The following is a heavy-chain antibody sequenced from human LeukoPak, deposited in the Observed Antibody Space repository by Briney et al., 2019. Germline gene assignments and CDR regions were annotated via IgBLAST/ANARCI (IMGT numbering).Heavy chain of an antibody. Sequence: GGSLRLSCAASGFTFSNAWMSWVRQAPEKGLEWVGRIKSKTDGGTTDYAAPVKGRFTISRDDSKNTLYLQMNSLKTEDTAVYYCTTDTIVVVPAALPRDYWGQGTLVTVSS. CDR1: GFTFSNAW. D-gene: IGHD2-2*01. CDR3: TTDTIVVVPAALPRDY. J-gene: IGHJ4*02. V-gene: IGHV3-15*01. CDR2: IKSKTDGGTT.